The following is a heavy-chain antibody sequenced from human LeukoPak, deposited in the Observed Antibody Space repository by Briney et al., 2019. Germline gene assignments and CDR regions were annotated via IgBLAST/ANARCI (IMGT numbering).Heavy chain of an antibody. CDR1: GFTFSRYA. Sequence: GGSLRLSCAASGFTFSRYAMSWVRQAPGKGLEWVSAISGSGGSTYYADSVKGRFTISRDNSKNTLYLQMNSLRAEDTAVYYCAKVTTFYSSSWDYFDYWGQGTLVTVSS. CDR2: ISGSGGST. D-gene: IGHD6-13*01. CDR3: AKVTTFYSSSWDYFDY. V-gene: IGHV3-23*01. J-gene: IGHJ4*02.